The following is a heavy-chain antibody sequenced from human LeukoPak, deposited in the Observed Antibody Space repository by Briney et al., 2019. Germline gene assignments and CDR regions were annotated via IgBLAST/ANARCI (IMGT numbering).Heavy chain of an antibody. V-gene: IGHV4-4*09. D-gene: IGHD3-16*02. CDR3: ARFTRLSTPPDRYSLDY. J-gene: IGHJ4*02. Sequence: SETLSLTCTVSGDSISSYYWSWIRQPPGKGLEWIGYIYSGGGTNYIPSLKGRVTISIDTSKNQFSLNLSSVTAADSAVYYCARFTRLSTPPDRYSLDYWGQGTLVTVSS. CDR1: GDSISSYY. CDR2: IYSGGGT.